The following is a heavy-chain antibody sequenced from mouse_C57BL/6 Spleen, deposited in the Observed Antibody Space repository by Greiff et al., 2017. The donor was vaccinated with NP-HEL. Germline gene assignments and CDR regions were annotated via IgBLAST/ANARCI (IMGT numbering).Heavy chain of an antibody. J-gene: IGHJ4*01. CDR1: GYTFTSYT. CDR2: INPSSGYT. D-gene: IGHD2-3*01. V-gene: IGHV1-4*01. CDR3: AIDGYDYAMDY. Sequence: QVQLQQSGAELARPGASVKMSCKASGYTFTSYTMHWVKQRPGQGLEWIGYINPSSGYTKYNQKFKDKATLTADKSYSTAYMQLSSLTSEDSAGYDCAIDGYDYAMDYWGQGTTVTVSS.